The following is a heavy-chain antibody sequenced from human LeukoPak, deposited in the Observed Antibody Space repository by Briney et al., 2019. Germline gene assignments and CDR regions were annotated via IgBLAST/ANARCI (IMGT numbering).Heavy chain of an antibody. Sequence: KSSETLSLTCAVSGDSFSSHYWTWVRQSPGRGLEWIGYTSHIGRTNFNPSLKSRVTISIDTSKNQFSLKLRSVTAADTAVYYCARDLVTVTKGFDIWGQGTMVSVSS. D-gene: IGHD4-17*01. CDR2: TSHIGRT. J-gene: IGHJ3*02. CDR1: GDSFSSHY. V-gene: IGHV4-59*11. CDR3: ARDLVTVTKGFDI.